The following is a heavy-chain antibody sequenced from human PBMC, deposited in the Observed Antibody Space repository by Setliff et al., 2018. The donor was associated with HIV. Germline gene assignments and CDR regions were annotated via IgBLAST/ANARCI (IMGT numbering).Heavy chain of an antibody. CDR1: AFSLTTRGMS. D-gene: IGHD3-3*01. CDR3: ARTFFWSENYYMDV. Sequence: SGPTLVNPTQTLTLTCTFSAFSLTTRGMSVSWIRQPPGKALEWLARIDWDDNTYYSTSLKTRLTISKDPSKSQVVLTMTSLDPVDTATYYCARTFFWSENYYMDVWGKGTTVTVSS. CDR2: IDWDDNT. J-gene: IGHJ6*03. V-gene: IGHV2-70*11.